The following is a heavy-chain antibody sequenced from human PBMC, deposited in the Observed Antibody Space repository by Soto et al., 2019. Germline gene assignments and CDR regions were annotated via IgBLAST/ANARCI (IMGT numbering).Heavy chain of an antibody. CDR1: GYTFTSYG. CDR2: ISAYNGNT. D-gene: IGHD3-10*01. V-gene: IGHV1-18*01. CDR3: ARDYDPYGSGSYYNPFDY. Sequence: ASVKVSCKASGYTFTSYGISWVRQAPGQGLEWMGWISAYNGNTNYAQKLQGRVTMTTDTSTSTAYMELRSLRSDDTAVYYCARDYDPYGSGSYYNPFDYWGQGTLVTVSS. J-gene: IGHJ4*02.